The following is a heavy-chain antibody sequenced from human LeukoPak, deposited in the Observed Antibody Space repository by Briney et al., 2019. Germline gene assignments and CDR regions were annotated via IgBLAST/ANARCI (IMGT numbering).Heavy chain of an antibody. V-gene: IGHV4-4*07. Sequence: PSETLSLTCTVSGGSISSYYWSWIRQPAGKGLEWIGRIYTSGSTNYNPSLKSRVTMSVDTSKNQFSLKLSSVTAADTAVYYCARVSSGWTTSGYYYGMDVWGQGTTVTVSS. J-gene: IGHJ6*02. D-gene: IGHD6-19*01. CDR3: ARVSSGWTTSGYYYGMDV. CDR1: GGSISSYY. CDR2: IYTSGST.